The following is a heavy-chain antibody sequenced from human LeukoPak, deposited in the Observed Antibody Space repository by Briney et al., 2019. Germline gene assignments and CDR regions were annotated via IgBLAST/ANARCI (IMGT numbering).Heavy chain of an antibody. V-gene: IGHV5-51*03. CDR1: GYSFTTYW. Sequence: PGESWKISCKGSGYSFTTYWIGWVRQMPGKGLEWMGIIYPGDSDTRYSPSFQAQCTISADKSISTANLQWSSLKASDTAMYYCTRRRDSSECYFDYWGQGTLDTVSS. CDR3: TRRRDSSECYFDY. CDR2: IYPGDSDT. J-gene: IGHJ4*03. D-gene: IGHD3-22*01.